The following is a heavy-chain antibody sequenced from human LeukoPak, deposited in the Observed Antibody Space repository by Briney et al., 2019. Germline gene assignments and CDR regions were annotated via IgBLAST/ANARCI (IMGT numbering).Heavy chain of an antibody. CDR1: GGSFSDYY. CDR3: AREERDSGYHILQNWFDP. V-gene: IGHV4-34*01. D-gene: IGHD5-12*01. CDR2: INHSGST. J-gene: IGHJ5*02. Sequence: SETLSLTCAVYGGSFSDYYWSWIRQPPGKGLEWIGEINHSGSTNFNPSLKSRVTISVDTSKNQFSLKLNSVTAADTAVYYCAREERDSGYHILQNWFDPWGQGTLVTVSS.